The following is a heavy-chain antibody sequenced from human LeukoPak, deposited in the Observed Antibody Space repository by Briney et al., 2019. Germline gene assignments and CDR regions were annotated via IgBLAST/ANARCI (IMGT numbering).Heavy chain of an antibody. J-gene: IGHJ3*01. CDR3: AKPSNYYGSATDAFDF. CDR2: INPSGGST. V-gene: IGHV1-46*01. Sequence: ASVKVSCKASGYTFTSYYMHWVRQAPGQGLEWMGIINPSGGSTSYAQKFQGRVTMTRDMSTSTVYMELSSLRSEDTAVYYCAKPSNYYGSATDAFDFWGQGTMVTVSS. CDR1: GYTFTSYY. D-gene: IGHD3-10*01.